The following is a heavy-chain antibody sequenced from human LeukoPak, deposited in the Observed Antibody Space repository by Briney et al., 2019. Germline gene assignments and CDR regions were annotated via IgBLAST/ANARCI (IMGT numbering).Heavy chain of an antibody. J-gene: IGHJ6*03. D-gene: IGHD5-24*01. V-gene: IGHV1-69*13. CDR1: GYTLTAYY. CDR3: ARALRERYYYYYMDV. CDR2: IIPIFGTA. Sequence: SVKVSCKASGYTLTAYYIYWVRQAPGQGLEWMGGIIPIFGTANYAQKFQGRVTITADESTSTAYMELSSLRSEDTAVYYCARALRERYYYYYMDVWGKGTTVTVSS.